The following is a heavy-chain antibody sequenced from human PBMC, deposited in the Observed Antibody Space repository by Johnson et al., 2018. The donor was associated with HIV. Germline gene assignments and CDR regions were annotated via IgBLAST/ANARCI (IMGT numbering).Heavy chain of an antibody. J-gene: IGHJ3*02. CDR1: GFTFSSYG. D-gene: IGHD6-13*01. CDR3: ARDRLAAADPDAFDI. Sequence: QVQLVESGGGVVQPGRSLRLSCTASGFTFSSYGIHWVPQAPGTGLAWVALLGYDGSNKYNADSVSGRFTISRDKSKNTLYLQMNSLRAEDTTLYYCARDRLAAADPDAFDIWGQGTMVTVSS. V-gene: IGHV3-33*01. CDR2: LGYDGSNK.